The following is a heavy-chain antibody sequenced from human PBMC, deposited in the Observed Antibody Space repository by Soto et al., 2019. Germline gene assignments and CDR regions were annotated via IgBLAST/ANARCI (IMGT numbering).Heavy chain of an antibody. V-gene: IGHV1-46*01. CDR2: INPSGGST. J-gene: IGHJ4*02. Sequence: SVKVSCKASGYTFTSYYMHWVRQAPGQGLEWMGIINPSGGSTSYAQKFQGRVTMTRDTPTSTVYMELSSLRSEDTAVYYCARAMLGRTVTNDYWGQGTLVTVSS. CDR3: ARAMLGRTVTNDY. D-gene: IGHD4-4*01. CDR1: GYTFTSYY.